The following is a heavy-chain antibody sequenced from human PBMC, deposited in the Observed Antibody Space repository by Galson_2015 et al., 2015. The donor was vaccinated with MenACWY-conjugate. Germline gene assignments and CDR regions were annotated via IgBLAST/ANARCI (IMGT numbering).Heavy chain of an antibody. J-gene: IGHJ4*02. Sequence: SLRLSCAASGFTFGDCGMNWVRQAPGKGLEWVSRIDPDGSTTDYAESMKGRFTISRDNAKNTLFLQIHSLRVEDTAVYYCATAGSYRFDYWGQGALVTVSS. V-gene: IGHV3-74*01. CDR3: ATAGSYRFDY. CDR1: GFTFGDCG. D-gene: IGHD1-26*01. CDR2: IDPDGSTT.